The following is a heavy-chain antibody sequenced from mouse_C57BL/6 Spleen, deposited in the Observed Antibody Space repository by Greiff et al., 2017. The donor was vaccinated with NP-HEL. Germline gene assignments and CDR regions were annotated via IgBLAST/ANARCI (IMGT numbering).Heavy chain of an antibody. CDR1: GYTFTDYE. Sequence: QVQLQQSGAELVRPGASVTLSCKASGYTFTDYEMHWVKQTPVHGLEWIGAIDPETGGTAYNQKFKGKAILTADKSSSTAYMELRSLTSEDSAVYYCTREGEGYLYWGQGTTLTVSS. CDR2: IDPETGGT. D-gene: IGHD2-2*01. J-gene: IGHJ2*01. CDR3: TREGEGYLY. V-gene: IGHV1-15*01.